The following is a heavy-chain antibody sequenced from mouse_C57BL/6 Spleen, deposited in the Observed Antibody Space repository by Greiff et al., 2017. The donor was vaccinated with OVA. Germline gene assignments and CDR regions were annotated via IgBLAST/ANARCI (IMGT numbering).Heavy chain of an antibody. Sequence: EVMLVESGGGLVKPGGSLKLSCAASGFTFSDYGMHWVRQAPEKGLEWVAYISSGSSTIDYAATVKGRFTISRDNAKNTLFLQMTSLRSEDTAMYYCARTVRDWYFDVWGTGTTVTVSS. CDR1: GFTFSDYG. J-gene: IGHJ1*03. CDR3: ARTVRDWYFDV. CDR2: ISSGSSTI. D-gene: IGHD1-1*01. V-gene: IGHV5-17*01.